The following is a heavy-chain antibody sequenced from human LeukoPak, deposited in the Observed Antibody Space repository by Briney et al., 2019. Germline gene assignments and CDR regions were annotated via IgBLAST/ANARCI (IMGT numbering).Heavy chain of an antibody. D-gene: IGHD3-22*01. J-gene: IGHJ3*02. Sequence: PGGSLRLSCAASGFTFSSYAMSWVRQAPGKGLEWVSAISGSGGSTYYADSVKGRVTISRDNSKNTVYLQMNSLRAEDTAVYYCAKHLSVTMIVVVMLDALDIWGQGTMVTVSS. CDR1: GFTFSSYA. CDR2: ISGSGGST. CDR3: AKHLSVTMIVVVMLDALDI. V-gene: IGHV3-23*01.